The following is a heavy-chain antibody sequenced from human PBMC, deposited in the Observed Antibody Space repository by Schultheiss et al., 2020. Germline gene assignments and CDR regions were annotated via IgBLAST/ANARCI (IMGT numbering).Heavy chain of an antibody. Sequence: GGSLRLSCAASGFTFSSYGMHWVRQAPGKGLEWVAVLSYDGSNKYYADSVKGRFTISRDNSKNTLYLQMNSLRAEDTAVYYCAKDLSSSNSGYYYYGMDVWGKGTTVTVSS. CDR1: GFTFSSYG. CDR2: LSYDGSNK. J-gene: IGHJ6*04. V-gene: IGHV3-30*18. D-gene: IGHD6-6*01. CDR3: AKDLSSSNSGYYYYGMDV.